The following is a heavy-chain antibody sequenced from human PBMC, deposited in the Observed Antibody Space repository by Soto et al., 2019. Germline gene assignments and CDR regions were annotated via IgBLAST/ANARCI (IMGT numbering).Heavy chain of an antibody. J-gene: IGHJ4*02. Sequence: PGGSLRLSCATSGFTFSSDWMHWVRQAPGKGLVWVSRINKDGSYRNYADFVEGRFTISRDDAKNTIFLHMDSLRAEDTAVYYCAKDRNYPRDQFHYWGQGTLVTVSS. CDR3: AKDRNYPRDQFHY. CDR1: GFTFSSDW. CDR2: INKDGSYR. D-gene: IGHD1-7*01. V-gene: IGHV3-74*01.